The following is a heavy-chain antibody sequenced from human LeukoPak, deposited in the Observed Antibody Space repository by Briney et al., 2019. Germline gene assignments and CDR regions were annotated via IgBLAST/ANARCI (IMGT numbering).Heavy chain of an antibody. CDR1: GGSFSGYY. V-gene: IGHV4-34*01. Sequence: SETLSLTCAVYGGSFSGYYWSWIRQPPGKGLEWIGEINHGGSTNYNPSLKSRVTISVDTSKNQFSLKLSSVTAADTAVYYCARGRYSYGPDYWGQGTLVTVSS. CDR2: INHGGST. CDR3: ARGRYSYGPDY. D-gene: IGHD5-18*01. J-gene: IGHJ4*02.